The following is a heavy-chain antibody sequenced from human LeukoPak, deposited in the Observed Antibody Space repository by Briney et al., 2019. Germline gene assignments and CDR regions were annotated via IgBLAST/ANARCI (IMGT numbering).Heavy chain of an antibody. CDR3: ARDLRLISGIAVANGYNWFDP. J-gene: IGHJ5*02. CDR1: GYTFTSYG. Sequence: ASVTVSCKASGYTFTSYGIRWVRQAPGQGLEWMGWISAYNGNTNYAQKLQGRVTMTTDTSTSTAYMELRSLRSDDTAVYYCARDLRLISGIAVANGYNWFDPWGQGTLVTVSS. V-gene: IGHV1-18*01. CDR2: ISAYNGNT. D-gene: IGHD6-19*01.